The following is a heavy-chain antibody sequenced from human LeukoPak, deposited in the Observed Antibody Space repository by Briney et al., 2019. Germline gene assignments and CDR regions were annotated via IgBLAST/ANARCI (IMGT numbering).Heavy chain of an antibody. CDR1: GFTFTDYW. V-gene: IGHV3-7*01. CDR3: ARDGGAAGLYFDL. D-gene: IGHD6-13*01. Sequence: GGSLRLSCAVSGFTFTDYWMNRVRQAPGKGLEWVASIRQDGGEKSYVDSVKGRFTITRDNTKSSLYLQINSLRAEDTAVYYCARDGGAAGLYFDLWGQGTLVTVSS. J-gene: IGHJ4*01. CDR2: IRQDGGEK.